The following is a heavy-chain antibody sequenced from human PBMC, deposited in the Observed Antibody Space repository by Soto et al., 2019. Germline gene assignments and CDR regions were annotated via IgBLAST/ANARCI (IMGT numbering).Heavy chain of an antibody. CDR3: AKVHRAAAPLSYFQH. J-gene: IGHJ1*01. D-gene: IGHD6-13*01. V-gene: IGHV3-23*01. Sequence: GGFLRLSCAASGFTFSSYSMSWVRQAPGKGLEWVSAISGSGGSTYYADSVKGRFTISRDNSKNTLYLQMNSLRVEDTAVYYCAKVHRAAAPLSYFQHWGQGTLVTVSS. CDR1: GFTFSSYS. CDR2: ISGSGGST.